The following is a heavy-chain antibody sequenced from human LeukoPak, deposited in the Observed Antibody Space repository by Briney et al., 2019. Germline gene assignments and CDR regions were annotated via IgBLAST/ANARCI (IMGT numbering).Heavy chain of an antibody. V-gene: IGHV4-34*01. J-gene: IGHJ4*02. CDR3: ARGSMVRGVITHDY. CDR2: INHSGST. Sequence: SETLSLTCAVYGGSFSGYYWSWIRQPPGKGLEWIGEINHSGSTNYNPSLKSRVTISVDTSKNQFSLKLSSATAADTAVYYCARGSMVRGVITHDYWGQGTLVTVSS. D-gene: IGHD3-10*01. CDR1: GGSFSGYY.